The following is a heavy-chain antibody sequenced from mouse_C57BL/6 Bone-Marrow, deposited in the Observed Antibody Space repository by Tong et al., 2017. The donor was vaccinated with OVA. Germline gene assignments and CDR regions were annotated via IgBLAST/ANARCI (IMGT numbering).Heavy chain of an antibody. CDR3: AKLGRNYFDY. CDR2: INSDGGST. V-gene: IGHV5-2*01. D-gene: IGHD4-1*01. J-gene: IGHJ2*01. CDR1: EYEFPSHD. Sequence: EVQLQKSGGGLVQPGESLKLSCESNEYEFPSHDMSWVRKTPEKRLELVAAINSDGGSTYYPDTMERRFIISRDNTKKTLYRQMNSLRSEDTALYYCAKLGRNYFDYWGQGTTLTVSS.